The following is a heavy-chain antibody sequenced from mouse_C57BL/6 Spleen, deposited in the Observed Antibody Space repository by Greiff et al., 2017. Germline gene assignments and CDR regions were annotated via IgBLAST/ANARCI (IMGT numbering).Heavy chain of an antibody. V-gene: IGHV1-4*01. CDR1: GYTFTSYT. D-gene: IGHD1-1*01. J-gene: IGHJ2*01. CDR3: ARPDYYGSRFDC. Sequence: QVQLKQSGAELASPGASVTMSCKASGYTFTSYTMHWVKQRPGQGLEWIGYINPSSGYTKYNQKFKDEATLTADKSSSPAYMQLSSLTSEDSAVYYCARPDYYGSRFDCWGQGTTLTVSS. CDR2: INPSSGYT.